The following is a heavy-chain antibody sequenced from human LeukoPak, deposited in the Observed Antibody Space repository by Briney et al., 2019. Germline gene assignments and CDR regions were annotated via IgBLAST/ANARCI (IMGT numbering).Heavy chain of an antibody. CDR3: ARETGAHDAFDI. CDR2: ISYDGSNK. Sequence: GGSLRLSCAASGFTFSSYAMHWVRQAPGKGLEWVAVISYDGSNKYYADSVKGRFTISRDNSKNTLYLQMNSLRAEDTAVYYCARETGAHDAFDIRGQGTMVTVSS. J-gene: IGHJ3*02. D-gene: IGHD1-26*01. V-gene: IGHV3-30-3*01. CDR1: GFTFSSYA.